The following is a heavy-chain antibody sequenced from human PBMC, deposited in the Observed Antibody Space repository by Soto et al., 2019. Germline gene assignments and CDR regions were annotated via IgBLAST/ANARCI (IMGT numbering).Heavy chain of an antibody. J-gene: IGHJ4*02. CDR3: ETRPKWNDRPFDY. V-gene: IGHV5-51*01. D-gene: IGHD1-1*01. Sequence: GESLKISCEGSGYFFTSYWIGWVRQMPGKGLEWMGIIHPGGSDTRYSPSFQGQVTISVDMSINTAYLEWSSLKASDTALYYCETRPKWNDRPFDYWGLGTLVTVSS. CDR1: GYFFTSYW. CDR2: IHPGGSDT.